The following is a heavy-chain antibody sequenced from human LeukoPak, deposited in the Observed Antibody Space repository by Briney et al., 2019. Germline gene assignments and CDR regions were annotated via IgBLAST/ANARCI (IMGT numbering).Heavy chain of an antibody. CDR3: ARETRYRGGPNWSDP. Sequence: GGSLRLSCAASGFTFSSYAMHWVRQAPGKGLEWVAVISYDGSNKYYADSVKGRFTISRDNSKNTLYLQMNSLRAEDTAVYYCARETRYRGGPNWSDPWGQGTLVTVSS. CDR2: ISYDGSNK. D-gene: IGHD1-14*01. CDR1: GFTFSSYA. V-gene: IGHV3-30-3*01. J-gene: IGHJ5*02.